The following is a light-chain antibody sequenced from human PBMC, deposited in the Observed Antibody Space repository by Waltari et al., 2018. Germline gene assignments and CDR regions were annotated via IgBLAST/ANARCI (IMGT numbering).Light chain of an antibody. J-gene: IGKJ4*01. CDR1: QSVSSY. Sequence: EIVLTQSPATLSLSPGERATLSCRASQSVSSYLAWYQQKPGQAPRLLIYDASNRATGNPAMFSGSGSGTDFTLTISSLEPEDFAVYYCQQRSNWPLTFGGGTKVEIK. CDR3: QQRSNWPLT. V-gene: IGKV3-11*01. CDR2: DAS.